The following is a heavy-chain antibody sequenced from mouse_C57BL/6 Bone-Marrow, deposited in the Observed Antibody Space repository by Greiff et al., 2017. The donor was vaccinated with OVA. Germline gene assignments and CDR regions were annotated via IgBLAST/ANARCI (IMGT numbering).Heavy chain of an antibody. V-gene: IGHV1-72*01. D-gene: IGHD2-2*01. Sequence: QVQLQQPGAELVKPGASVTLSCKASGYTFTSYWMHWVKQRPGRGLEWIGGIDPNSGGTKYNEKFKSKATLTVDKPSSTAYMQLSSLTSEASAVYYCARGVRLRWLRRYAMDYWGQGTSVTGSS. J-gene: IGHJ4*01. CDR3: ARGVRLRWLRRYAMDY. CDR2: IDPNSGGT. CDR1: GYTFTSYW.